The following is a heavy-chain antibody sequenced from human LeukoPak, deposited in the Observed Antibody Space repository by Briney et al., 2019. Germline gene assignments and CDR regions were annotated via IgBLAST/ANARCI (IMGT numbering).Heavy chain of an antibody. D-gene: IGHD3-22*01. CDR2: ISGSGGST. J-gene: IGHJ4*02. CDR1: GFTFSSYA. Sequence: PGGSLRLSCAASGFTFSSYAMSWVRQAPGKGLEWVSAISGSGGSTYYADSVKGRFTISRDNSKNTLYLQMNSLRAEDTAVYYCAKDSGYDSSGPLDYWGQGTLVTVSS. CDR3: AKDSGYDSSGPLDY. V-gene: IGHV3-23*01.